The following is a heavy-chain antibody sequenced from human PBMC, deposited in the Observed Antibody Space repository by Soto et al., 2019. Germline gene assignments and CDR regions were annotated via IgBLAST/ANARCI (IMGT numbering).Heavy chain of an antibody. CDR2: INHSGST. CDR1: GGSFSGYY. Sequence: SDTLSLTCAVYGGSFSGYYWSWIRQPPGKGLEWIGEINHSGSTNYNPSLKSRVTISVDTSKNQFSLKLSSVTAADTAVYYCATRGYTPGRIAAAGTKFDYWGQGTLVNVSS. CDR3: ATRGYTPGRIAAAGTKFDY. J-gene: IGHJ4*02. V-gene: IGHV4-34*01. D-gene: IGHD6-13*01.